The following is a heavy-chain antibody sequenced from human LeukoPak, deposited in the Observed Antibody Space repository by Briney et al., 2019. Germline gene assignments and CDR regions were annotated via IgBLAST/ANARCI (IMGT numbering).Heavy chain of an antibody. CDR1: GFTFSSYE. CDR3: ARACYDSSGDY. CDR2: ISSSGSTI. Sequence: TGGSLRLSCAASGFTFSSYEMNWVRQAPGKGLEWVSYISSSGSTIYYADSVKGRFTISRDNAKNSLYLQMNSLRAEDTAVYYCARACYDSSGDYWGQGTLVTVSS. V-gene: IGHV3-48*03. D-gene: IGHD3-22*01. J-gene: IGHJ4*02.